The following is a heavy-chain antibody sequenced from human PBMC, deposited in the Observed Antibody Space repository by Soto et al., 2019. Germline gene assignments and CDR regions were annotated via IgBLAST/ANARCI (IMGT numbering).Heavy chain of an antibody. Sequence: AGGSLRLSCAASGFTFSSYAMHWVRQAPGKGLEWVAVISYDGSNKYYADSVKGRFTISRDNSKNTLYLQMNSLRAEDTAVYYCASLYYYDSSGYYPYYFDYWGQGTLVTVSS. V-gene: IGHV3-30-3*01. CDR1: GFTFSSYA. CDR2: ISYDGSNK. J-gene: IGHJ4*02. D-gene: IGHD3-22*01. CDR3: ASLYYYDSSGYYPYYFDY.